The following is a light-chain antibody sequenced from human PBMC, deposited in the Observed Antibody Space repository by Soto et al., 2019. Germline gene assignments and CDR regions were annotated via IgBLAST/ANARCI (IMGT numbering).Light chain of an antibody. V-gene: IGKV1-5*01. CDR3: KQDNSYS. CDR2: HAS. J-gene: IGKJ1*01. Sequence: DIQMTQSPSTLPASVGDRVTITCRNSQSISTWLTWYEQQPGTAPKVLIYHASPLESGVPSRFSGSGSGKEFSVTISSLQPDDFATYYGKQDNSYSFGQGPKVDI. CDR1: QSISTW.